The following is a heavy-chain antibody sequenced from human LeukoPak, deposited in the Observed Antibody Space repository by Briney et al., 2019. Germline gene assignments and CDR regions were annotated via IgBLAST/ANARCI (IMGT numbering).Heavy chain of an antibody. D-gene: IGHD3-3*01. CDR2: ISYDGSNK. V-gene: IGHV3-30-3*01. Sequence: GGSLRLSCAASGFTFSSYAMHWVRQAPGKGLEWVAVISYDGSNKYYADSVKGRFTISRDNSKNTLYLQMNSLRAEDTAVYYCATDYYDSRFDYWGQGTLVTVSS. CDR3: ATDYYDSRFDY. CDR1: GFTFSSYA. J-gene: IGHJ4*02.